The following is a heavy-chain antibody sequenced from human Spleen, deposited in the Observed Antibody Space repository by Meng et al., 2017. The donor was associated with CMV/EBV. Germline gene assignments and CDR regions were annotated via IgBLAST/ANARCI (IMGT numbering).Heavy chain of an antibody. J-gene: IGHJ4*02. Sequence: KVSCKGSGYSFTSYWIAWARQMPGRGLEWMGSIYPGDSDARYSPSFHGQVTISVDKSISTAYLQWSSLKASDTAMYYCARHYNSAWEFDSWGQGTLVTVSS. CDR3: ARHYNSAWEFDS. CDR2: IYPGDSDA. D-gene: IGHD6-19*01. CDR1: GYSFTSYW. V-gene: IGHV5-51*01.